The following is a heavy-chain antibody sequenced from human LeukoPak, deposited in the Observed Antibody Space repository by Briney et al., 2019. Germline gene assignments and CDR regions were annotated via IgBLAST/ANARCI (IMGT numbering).Heavy chain of an antibody. CDR2: ISSSGSTI. CDR3: ARDGPLGAFDI. V-gene: IGHV3-11*01. CDR1: GFTGRGDY. Sequence: GVLGRRPCSASGFTGRGDYLGGLRQAQGKGLEWVSYISSSGSTIYYADSVKGRFTISRDNAKNSLYLQMNSLRAEDTAVYYCARDGPLGAFDIWGQGTMVTVSS. J-gene: IGHJ3*02.